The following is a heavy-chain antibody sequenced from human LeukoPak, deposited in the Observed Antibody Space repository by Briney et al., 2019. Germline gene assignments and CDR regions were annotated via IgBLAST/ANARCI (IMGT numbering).Heavy chain of an antibody. CDR1: GFTFSSYE. D-gene: IGHD3-10*01. Sequence: GGSLRLSCAASGFTFSSYEMNWVRQAPGKGLEWVSYISSSSSTIYYADSVKGRFTISRDNAKNSLYLQMNSLRAEDTAVYYCARETAPYYYGSGSYLNWGQGTLVTVSS. J-gene: IGHJ4*02. CDR2: ISSSSSTI. CDR3: ARETAPYYYGSGSYLN. V-gene: IGHV3-48*01.